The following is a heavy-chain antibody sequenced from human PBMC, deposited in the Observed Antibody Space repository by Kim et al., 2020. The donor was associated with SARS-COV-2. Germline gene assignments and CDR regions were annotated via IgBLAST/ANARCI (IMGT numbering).Heavy chain of an antibody. J-gene: IGHJ2*01. CDR3: ARDPHGDAFAYYF. V-gene: IGHV3-11*05. D-gene: IGHD3-10*01. Sequence: GGSLRLSCVASGFTFSNYYMTWIRQAPGKGLEWVSHINSGGSYANYVDSVKGRFTISRDNAKNSLYLQMSSLRAEDTALYYCARDPHGDAFAYYF. CDR1: GFTFSNYY. CDR2: INSGGSYA.